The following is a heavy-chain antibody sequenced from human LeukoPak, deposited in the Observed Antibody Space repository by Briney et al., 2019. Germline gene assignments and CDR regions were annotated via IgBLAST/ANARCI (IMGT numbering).Heavy chain of an antibody. CDR3: ASGNYNYYFDY. V-gene: IGHV3-53*01. CDR1: GFTFSRYS. J-gene: IGHJ4*02. D-gene: IGHD3-10*01. Sequence: GGSLRLSCAASGFTFSRYSMHWVRQAPGKGLEWVSVIYSGGSTYYADSAKGRFTISRDNSKNTLYLQMNSLRAEDTAVYYCASGNYNYYFDYWGQGTLVTVSS. CDR2: IYSGGST.